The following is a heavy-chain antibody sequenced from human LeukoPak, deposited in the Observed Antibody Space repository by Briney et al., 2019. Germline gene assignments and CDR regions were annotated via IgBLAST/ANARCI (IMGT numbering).Heavy chain of an antibody. CDR2: INPNSGGT. V-gene: IGHV1-2*02. D-gene: IGHD4-17*01. J-gene: IGHJ3*02. CDR1: GYTFTGYY. Sequence: ASVKVSCTASGYTFTGYYMHWVRQAPGQGLEWMGWINPNSGGTNYAQKFQGRVTMTRDTSISTAYMELSRLRSDDTAVYYCARIKPDYGDYVVDHAFDIWGQGTMVTVSS. CDR3: ARIKPDYGDYVVDHAFDI.